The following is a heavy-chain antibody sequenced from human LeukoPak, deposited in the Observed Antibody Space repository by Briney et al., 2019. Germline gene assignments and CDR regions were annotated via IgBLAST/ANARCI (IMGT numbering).Heavy chain of an antibody. CDR1: GYIFTSYA. CDR2: INAGNGNT. Sequence: GASVKVSCKASGYIFTSYAMHWVRQAPGQRLEWMGWINAGNGNTKYSQKFQGRVTITRDTSASTAYMELSSLRSEDTAVYYCARGHRPFITIFGVVNLRRGYFDYWGQGTLVTVSS. D-gene: IGHD3-3*01. CDR3: ARGHRPFITIFGVVNLRRGYFDY. J-gene: IGHJ4*02. V-gene: IGHV1-3*01.